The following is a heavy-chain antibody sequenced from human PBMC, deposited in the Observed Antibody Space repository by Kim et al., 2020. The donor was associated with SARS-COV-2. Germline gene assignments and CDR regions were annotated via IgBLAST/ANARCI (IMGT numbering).Heavy chain of an antibody. Sequence: SETLSLTCAVYGGFFSGFYWSWIRQPPGRGLAWIGEINHSGRTNYNPSIRSRVTISVDTSKNQFSLKLTSVTAADTAVYYCARRLSNTSGSGGHYCDLWGQGTLVTVSS. CDR3: ARRLSNTSGSGGHYCDL. V-gene: IGHV4-34*01. CDR1: GGFFSGFY. D-gene: IGHD3-10*01. J-gene: IGHJ4*02. CDR2: INHSGRT.